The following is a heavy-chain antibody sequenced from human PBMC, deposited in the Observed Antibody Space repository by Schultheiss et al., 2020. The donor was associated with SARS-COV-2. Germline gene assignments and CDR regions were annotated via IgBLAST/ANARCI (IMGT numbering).Heavy chain of an antibody. D-gene: IGHD6-13*01. J-gene: IGHJ4*02. CDR1: GYTFTGYY. V-gene: IGHV1-2*02. CDR2: INHNSGGT. Sequence: ASVKVSCKASGYTFTGYYMHWVRQAPGQGLEWMGWINHNSGGTNYAQKFQGRDTMTRDTSISTAYMELSRLRFGDTAVYYCAREDSSSSYYFDYWGQGTLVTVSS. CDR3: AREDSSSSYYFDY.